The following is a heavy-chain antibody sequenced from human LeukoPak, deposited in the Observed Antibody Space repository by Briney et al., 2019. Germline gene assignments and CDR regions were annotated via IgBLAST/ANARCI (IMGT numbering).Heavy chain of an antibody. CDR1: GGSISSGGYS. CDR3: ARVGYYNWFDP. CDR2: IYHSGST. J-gene: IGHJ5*02. Sequence: SQTLSLTCAVSGGSISSGGYSWSWIRQPPGKGLEWIGYIYHSGSTYYNPSLKSRVTISVDRSKNQFSLELSSVTAADTAVYYCARVGYYNWFDPWGQGTLVTVSS. D-gene: IGHD6-13*01. V-gene: IGHV4-30-2*01.